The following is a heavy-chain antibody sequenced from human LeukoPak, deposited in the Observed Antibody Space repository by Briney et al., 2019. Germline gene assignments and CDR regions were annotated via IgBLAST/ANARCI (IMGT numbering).Heavy chain of an antibody. Sequence: GGSLRLSCAASGFTVSSNYMSWVRQAPGKGLEWVSVIYSGGSTYYADSVKGRFTISRDNSKNTLYLQMNSLRAEDTAVYYCARAMSSSSWSSENWFDPWGQGTLVTVSS. D-gene: IGHD6-13*01. CDR2: IYSGGST. CDR3: ARAMSSSSWSSENWFDP. CDR1: GFTVSSNY. J-gene: IGHJ5*02. V-gene: IGHV3-66*01.